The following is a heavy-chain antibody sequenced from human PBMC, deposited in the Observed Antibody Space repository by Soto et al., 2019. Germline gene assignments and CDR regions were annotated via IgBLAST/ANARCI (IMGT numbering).Heavy chain of an antibody. J-gene: IGHJ4*02. Sequence: EVQLVESGGNLVKPGGSLRLSCAASEFTFTYAWMSWVRQAPGKGLEWVGRIKSKTDGGTTDYAAPVKGRFTISRDESQNTLYLQMNSLKTEDPAVYSCTSLYYGHWGQGTLVTVSS. CDR3: TSLYYGH. D-gene: IGHD3-16*02. CDR2: IKSKTDGGTT. CDR1: EFTFTYAW. V-gene: IGHV3-15*01.